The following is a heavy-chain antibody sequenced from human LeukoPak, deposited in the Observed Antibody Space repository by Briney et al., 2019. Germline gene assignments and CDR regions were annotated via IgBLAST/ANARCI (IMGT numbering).Heavy chain of an antibody. CDR3: ARGQGVF. Sequence: GGSLRLSCAASGFTFSGSAMHWVRQASGKGLEWVGRSRNKANSYTTEYAASVKGRFTISRDDSKNSLNLQMNNLKTEDTAVYYCARGQGVFWGQGTLVTVSS. CDR1: GFTFSGSA. D-gene: IGHD3-10*01. J-gene: IGHJ4*02. V-gene: IGHV3-72*01. CDR2: SRNKANSYTT.